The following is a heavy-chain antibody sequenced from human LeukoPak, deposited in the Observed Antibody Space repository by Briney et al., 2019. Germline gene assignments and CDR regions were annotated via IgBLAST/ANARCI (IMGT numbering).Heavy chain of an antibody. V-gene: IGHV4-4*07. CDR3: ARGTGDTAMVFDFDY. Sequence: SETLSLTCSVSGGSISSHYWTWVRQSAGKGLEWIGRMYVSGTIYSAGSTNYNPYFKSRVTMSEDMSKNQISLKLSSVTAADTAVYYCARGTGDTAMVFDFDYWGQGTLVTVSS. CDR1: GGSISSHY. CDR2: MYVSGTIYSAGST. J-gene: IGHJ4*02. D-gene: IGHD5-18*01.